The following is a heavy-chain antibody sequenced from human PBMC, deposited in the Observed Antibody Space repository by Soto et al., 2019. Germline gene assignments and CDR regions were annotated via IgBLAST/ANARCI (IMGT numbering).Heavy chain of an antibody. J-gene: IGHJ4*02. CDR2: INAGNGNT. Sequence: GASVKVSFKATGYTFTSYAMHWGRQAPGQRLEGMGWINAGNGNTKYSQKFQGRVTITRDKSTSTAYMELSSLRSEDTSVYYCAREEADTAMAPFDYWGQGTLVTVS. CDR1: GYTFTSYA. CDR3: AREEADTAMAPFDY. D-gene: IGHD5-18*01. V-gene: IGHV1-3*01.